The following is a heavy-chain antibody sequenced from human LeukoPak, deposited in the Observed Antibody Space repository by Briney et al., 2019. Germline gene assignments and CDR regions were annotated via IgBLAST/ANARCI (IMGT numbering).Heavy chain of an antibody. CDR1: GFTFSSYG. V-gene: IGHV3-33*01. Sequence: GGSLRLSCAASGFTFSSYGMHWVRQAPGKGLEWVVVIWYDGSNKYYADSVKGRFTISRDNSKNTLYLQMNSLRAEDTAVYYCARGMPFMDVWGQGTTVTVSS. CDR3: ARGMPFMDV. J-gene: IGHJ6*02. D-gene: IGHD2-2*01. CDR2: IWYDGSNK.